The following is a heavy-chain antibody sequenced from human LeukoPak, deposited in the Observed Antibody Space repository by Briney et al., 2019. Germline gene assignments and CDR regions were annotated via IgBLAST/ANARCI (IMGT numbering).Heavy chain of an antibody. Sequence: GGSLRLSCAASGFTFSSYGMHWVRQAPGKGLEWVAFIRYDGSNKYYADSVKGRFTISRDNSKNTLYLQMNSLRAEDTAVYYCAKTCSSPRNYYDSSAPKGYYYYYMDVWGKGTTVTVSS. CDR2: IRYDGSNK. D-gene: IGHD3-22*01. CDR1: GFTFSSYG. CDR3: AKTCSSPRNYYDSSAPKGYYYYYMDV. V-gene: IGHV3-30*02. J-gene: IGHJ6*03.